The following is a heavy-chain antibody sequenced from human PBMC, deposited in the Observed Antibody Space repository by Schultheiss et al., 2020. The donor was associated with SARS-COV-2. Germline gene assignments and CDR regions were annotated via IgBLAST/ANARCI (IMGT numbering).Heavy chain of an antibody. D-gene: IGHD1-7*01. CDR3: ARHRETVWNYDAFDI. V-gene: IGHV4-39*01. J-gene: IGHJ3*02. Sequence: SETLSLTCTVSGGSISSSSYYWGSIRQPPGKGLEWIGSIYYSGSTYYNPSLKSRVTISVDTSKNQFSLKLSSVTAADTAVYYCARHRETVWNYDAFDIWGQGTMVTVSS. CDR1: GGSISSSSYY. CDR2: IYYSGST.